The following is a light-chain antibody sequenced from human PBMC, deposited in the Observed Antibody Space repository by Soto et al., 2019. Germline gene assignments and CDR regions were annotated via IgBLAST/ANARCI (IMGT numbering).Light chain of an antibody. J-gene: IGLJ1*01. CDR3: GSYTGSSTRI. Sequence: QSALTQPASVSGSPGQSITISRTGTNSDIGAYEYVSWYQQLPGKAPQLIIYEVSNRPSGVSNRFSGSKSGNTASLTISGLQAEDKADYFCGSYTGSSTRIFGTGTKSPS. V-gene: IGLV2-14*01. CDR1: NSDIGAYEY. CDR2: EVS.